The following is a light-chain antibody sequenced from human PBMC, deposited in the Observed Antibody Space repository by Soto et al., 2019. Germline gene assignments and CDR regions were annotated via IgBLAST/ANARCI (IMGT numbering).Light chain of an antibody. Sequence: QSALTQPASVSGSPGQSITISCTGSSSDIGGYNYVSWYQQHPGKAPKLLIYDVSYRPSGISDRFSGSKSGNTASLTISGLQPDDEADYYCSSYGASSTLFGGGTTLTLL. CDR3: SSYGASSTL. J-gene: IGLJ2*01. CDR1: SSDIGGYNY. V-gene: IGLV2-14*03. CDR2: DVS.